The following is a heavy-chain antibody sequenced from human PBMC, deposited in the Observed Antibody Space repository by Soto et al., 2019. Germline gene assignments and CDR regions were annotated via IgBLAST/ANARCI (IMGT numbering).Heavy chain of an antibody. CDR1: GGSISSGDYY. Sequence: PSETLSLTCTVSGGSISSGDYYWSWIRQPPGKGLEWIGYIYYSGSTYYNPSLKSRVTISVDTSKNQFSLKLSSVTAADTAVYYCAGEAVAGNNWFHPWGQGTLVTVSS. CDR3: AGEAVAGNNWFHP. V-gene: IGHV4-30-4*01. CDR2: IYYSGST. J-gene: IGHJ5*02. D-gene: IGHD6-19*01.